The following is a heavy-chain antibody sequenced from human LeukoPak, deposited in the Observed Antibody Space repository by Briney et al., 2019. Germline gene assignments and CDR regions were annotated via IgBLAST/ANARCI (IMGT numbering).Heavy chain of an antibody. D-gene: IGHD2/OR15-2a*01. J-gene: IGHJ4*02. Sequence: GGSLRLSCAASGFPFSSYGMHWVRQAPGKGLEWVARLVYDARSDYANSVKGRFTISKDNAKNTVYLQMNSLRAEDTAVYYCVSFYETYWGRGTLVTVSS. CDR2: LVYDARS. V-gene: IGHV3-33*03. CDR1: GFPFSSYG. CDR3: VSFYETY.